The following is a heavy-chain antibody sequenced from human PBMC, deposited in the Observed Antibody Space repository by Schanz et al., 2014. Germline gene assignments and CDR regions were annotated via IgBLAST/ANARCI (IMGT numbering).Heavy chain of an antibody. J-gene: IGHJ4*02. Sequence: QVHLVQSGAEVKKPGASVKVSCKASGYNITSNDVTWVRQAPGQGLEWMGRIIPILGIANYAQKFQGRVTMTRDTSTDTAYLELTSLRSEDTAVYYCARGSPENMIRGELDYWGQGTLVTVSS. D-gene: IGHD3-10*01. CDR3: ARGSPENMIRGELDY. CDR1: GYNITSND. CDR2: IIPILGIA. V-gene: IGHV1-69*09.